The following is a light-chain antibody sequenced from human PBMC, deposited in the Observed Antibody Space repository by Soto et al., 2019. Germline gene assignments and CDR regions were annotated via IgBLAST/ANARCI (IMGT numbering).Light chain of an antibody. J-gene: IGKJ1*01. CDR2: GAS. CDR3: QQYHNWWT. CDR1: QSVSSN. Sequence: EIVLTQSPGTLSLSPGERATFSCRASQSVSSNYLAWYQQKPGQAPRLLIYGASTRVTGIPARFSGSGSGTEFTLTISSLQSEDFAVYYCQQYHNWWTFGQGTKVDIK. V-gene: IGKV3-15*01.